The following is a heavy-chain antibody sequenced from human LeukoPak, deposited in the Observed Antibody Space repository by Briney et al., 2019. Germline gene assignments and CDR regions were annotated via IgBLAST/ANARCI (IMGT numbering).Heavy chain of an antibody. CDR2: IYYSGST. J-gene: IGHJ5*02. Sequence: PSQTLSLTCTVSGGSISSSSYYWGWIRQPPGKGLEWIGSIYYSGSTYYNPSLKSRVTISVDTSKNQFSLKLSSVTAADTAVYYCARTYRIAVAGPFLNWFDPWGQGTLVTVSS. V-gene: IGHV4-39*01. CDR3: ARTYRIAVAGPFLNWFDP. D-gene: IGHD6-19*01. CDR1: GGSISSSSYY.